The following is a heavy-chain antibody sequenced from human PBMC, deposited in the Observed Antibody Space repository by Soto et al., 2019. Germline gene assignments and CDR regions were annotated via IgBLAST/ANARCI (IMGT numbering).Heavy chain of an antibody. Sequence: GVLRLSCAASGFTFINAWMSWVRQAPGKGLEWVGRIKSKIDGGTTDYAAPVKGRFTISRDDSKHTLYLQMNSLKTEDTAVYYCSTDNYGPDIWGQGTMVTVSS. CDR2: IKSKIDGGTT. J-gene: IGHJ3*02. V-gene: IGHV3-15*01. CDR1: GFTFINAW. D-gene: IGHD3-16*01. CDR3: STDNYGPDI.